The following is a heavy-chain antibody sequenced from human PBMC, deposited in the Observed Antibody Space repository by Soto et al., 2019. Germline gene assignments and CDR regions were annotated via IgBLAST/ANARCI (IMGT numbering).Heavy chain of an antibody. CDR3: ARDQGGPFDY. J-gene: IGHJ4*02. CDR1: GGSFSTYY. CDR2: ICYSGST. Sequence: SETLSLTCTVSGGSFSTYYWSWIRQPPGKGLEWIGYICYSGSTNSNPSLKSRVTLSVDTSKNQFSLKLSSVTAADTAVYYCARDQGGPFDYWGQGTLVTVSS. V-gene: IGHV4-59*01. D-gene: IGHD2-15*01.